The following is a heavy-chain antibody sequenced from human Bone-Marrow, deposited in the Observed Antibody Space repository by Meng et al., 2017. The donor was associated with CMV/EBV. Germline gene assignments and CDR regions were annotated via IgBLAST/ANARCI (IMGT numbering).Heavy chain of an antibody. J-gene: IGHJ2*01. CDR3: ARDPFEGYCSGGSCPGWYFDL. D-gene: IGHD2-15*01. V-gene: IGHV3-21*01. CDR2: ISSSSSYI. CDR1: GFTFSSYS. Sequence: GESLKISCAASGFTFSSYSMNWVRQAPGKGLEWVSSISSSSSYIYYADSVKGRFTISRDNAKNSLYLQMNSLRAEDMAVYYCARDPFEGYCSGGSCPGWYFDLWGRGTLVTVSS.